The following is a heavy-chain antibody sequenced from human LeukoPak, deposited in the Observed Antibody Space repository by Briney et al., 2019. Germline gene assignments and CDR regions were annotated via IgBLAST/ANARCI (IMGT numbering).Heavy chain of an antibody. CDR3: ARDGLPDAFDI. Sequence: GGSLRLSCAASGFTFSSYIMNWVRQAPGKGLEWVSSISSSSSYIYYADSVKGRFTISRGNAKNSLYLQMNSLRAEDTAVYYCARDGLPDAFDIWGQGTMVTVSS. CDR2: ISSSSSYI. J-gene: IGHJ3*02. CDR1: GFTFSSYI. V-gene: IGHV3-21*01.